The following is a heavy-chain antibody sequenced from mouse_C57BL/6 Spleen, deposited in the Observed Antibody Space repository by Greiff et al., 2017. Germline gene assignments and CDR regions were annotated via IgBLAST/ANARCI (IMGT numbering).Heavy chain of an antibody. CDR1: GFSFTSYG. V-gene: IGHV2-2*01. CDR2: LWSGGST. CDR3: ARNHDDGSSYGDWFAY. Sequence: VQLQQSGPGLVQPSQSLSITCPVSGFSFTSYGVHWVRQSPGKGLEWLGVLWSGGSTDYNAAFLTSRSISKDNSNSQVFVKMNSLQADDAAIDYCARNHDDGSSYGDWFAYWGQGTLVTVSA. J-gene: IGHJ3*01. D-gene: IGHD1-1*01.